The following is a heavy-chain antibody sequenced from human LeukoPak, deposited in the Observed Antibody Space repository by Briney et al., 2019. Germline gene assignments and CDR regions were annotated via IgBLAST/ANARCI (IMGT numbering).Heavy chain of an antibody. CDR3: ARADSGYDYYFDY. CDR1: GFTFSSYS. V-gene: IGHV3-48*04. J-gene: IGHJ4*02. CDR2: ISSSSSTI. D-gene: IGHD5-12*01. Sequence: QAGGSLRLSCAASGFTFSSYSMNWVRQAPGKGLEWVSYISSSSSTIYYADSVKGRFTISRDNAKSSLYLQMNSLRAEDTAVYYCARADSGYDYYFDYWGQGTLVTVS.